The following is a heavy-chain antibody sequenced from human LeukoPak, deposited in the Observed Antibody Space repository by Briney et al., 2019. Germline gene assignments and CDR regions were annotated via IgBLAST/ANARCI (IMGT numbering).Heavy chain of an antibody. CDR3: TRHGGERSYYDFWSGYFPYYYYYMDV. CDR1: GFTFSGSA. D-gene: IGHD3-3*01. V-gene: IGHV3-73*01. CDR2: IRSKANSYAT. Sequence: QPGGSLRLSCAASGFTFSGSAMHWVRQASGKGLEWVGRIRSKANSYATAYAASVKGRFTISRDDSKNTAYLQMNSLKTEDTAVYYCTRHGGERSYYDFWSGYFPYYYYYMDVWGKGTTVTVSS. J-gene: IGHJ6*03.